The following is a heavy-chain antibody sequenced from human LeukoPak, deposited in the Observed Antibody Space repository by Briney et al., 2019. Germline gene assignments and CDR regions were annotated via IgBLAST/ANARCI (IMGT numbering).Heavy chain of an antibody. CDR2: IYPDDSDI. CDR1: GYSFTDYW. V-gene: IGHV5-51*01. CDR3: ARLRGPTLPASYFDC. Sequence: GESLKISCKGSGYSFTDYWIGWVRQMPGEGLQWMGIIYPDDSDIRYSPSFQGQVTISADKSIITAYLQWSSLKASDTAMYSCARLRGPTLPASYFDCWGQGTLVTVSS. J-gene: IGHJ4*02.